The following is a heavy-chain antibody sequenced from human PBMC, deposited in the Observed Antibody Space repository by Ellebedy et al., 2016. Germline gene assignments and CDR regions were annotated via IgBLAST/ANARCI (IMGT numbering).Heavy chain of an antibody. D-gene: IGHD4-17*01. V-gene: IGHV1-58*02. Sequence: SVKVSXXASGFTFTSSAMQWVRQARGQRLEWIGWIVVSSGNTNYAQKFQERVTITRDMSTSTAYMELSSLRSEDTAVYYCATGEATVTTLDYWGQGTLVTVSS. J-gene: IGHJ4*02. CDR2: IVVSSGNT. CDR1: GFTFTSSA. CDR3: ATGEATVTTLDY.